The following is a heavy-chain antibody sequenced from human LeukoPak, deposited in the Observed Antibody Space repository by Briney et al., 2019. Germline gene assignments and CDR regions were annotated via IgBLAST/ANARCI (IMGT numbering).Heavy chain of an antibody. CDR3: ARDASLVVAALPPDY. CDR1: GFTFSSYS. D-gene: IGHD6-6*01. V-gene: IGHV3-48*01. CDR2: ISSSSSTI. Sequence: PGGSLRLSCAASGFTFSSYSMNWVRQAPGKGLEWVSYISSSSSTIYYADSVKGRFTISRDNAKNSLYLQMNSLRAEDTAVYYCARDASLVVAALPPDYWGQGTLVTVSS. J-gene: IGHJ4*02.